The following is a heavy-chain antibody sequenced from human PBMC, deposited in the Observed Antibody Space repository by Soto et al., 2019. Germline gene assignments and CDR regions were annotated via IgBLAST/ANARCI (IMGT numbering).Heavy chain of an antibody. CDR3: ARAQYGDYSNGVFDY. Sequence: GASVKVSCKASGYTFTSYYMHWVRQAPGQGLEWMGIINPSGGSTSYAQKFQGGVTMTRDTSTSTVYMELSSLRSEDTAVYYCARAQYGDYSNGVFDYWGQGTLVTVSS. CDR1: GYTFTSYY. J-gene: IGHJ4*02. D-gene: IGHD4-17*01. CDR2: INPSGGST. V-gene: IGHV1-46*01.